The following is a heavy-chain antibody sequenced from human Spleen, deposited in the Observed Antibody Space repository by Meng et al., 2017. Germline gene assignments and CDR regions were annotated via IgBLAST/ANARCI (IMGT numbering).Heavy chain of an antibody. CDR3: ARSSDLLRENFDY. V-gene: IGHV4-4*07. CDR2: IYTSGST. CDR1: GGSISSFY. D-gene: IGHD3-3*01. Sequence: ESLKISCTVSGGSISSFYWSWIRQPAGKGLEWVGRIYTSGSTNYNPPLRSRVTMSLDTSKNQFSLNLSSVTATDTAVYYCARSSDLLRENFDYWGQGTLVTVSS. J-gene: IGHJ4*02.